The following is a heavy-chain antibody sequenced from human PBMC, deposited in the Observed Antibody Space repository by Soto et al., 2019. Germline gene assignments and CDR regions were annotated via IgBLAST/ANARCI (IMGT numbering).Heavy chain of an antibody. D-gene: IGHD2-2*01. Sequence: SETLSLTCAVYVGSFRGYYWNWIRQPPGKGLEWIGEINHCGSTKYNPSLKSRVTISVDTSKNQFSLKLDSLTAADTAVYYCARAADYAWSDPWGRGTLVTVSS. V-gene: IGHV4-34*01. CDR2: INHCGST. CDR1: VGSFRGYY. CDR3: ARAADYAWSDP. J-gene: IGHJ5*02.